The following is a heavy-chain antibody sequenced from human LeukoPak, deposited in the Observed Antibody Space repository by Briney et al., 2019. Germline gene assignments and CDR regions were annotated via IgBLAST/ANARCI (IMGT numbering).Heavy chain of an antibody. CDR3: ASDLAAAGIGFGH. D-gene: IGHD6-13*01. Sequence: GGSLRLSCAVSGFTFSSYEMSWVRQAPGKGLEWVSYISRSGSIIDYADSVKGRFTISRDNANNSLYLQMSSLRAEDTAIYYCASDLAAAGIGFGHWGQGTLVTVSS. V-gene: IGHV3-48*03. CDR2: ISRSGSII. CDR1: GFTFSSYE. J-gene: IGHJ4*02.